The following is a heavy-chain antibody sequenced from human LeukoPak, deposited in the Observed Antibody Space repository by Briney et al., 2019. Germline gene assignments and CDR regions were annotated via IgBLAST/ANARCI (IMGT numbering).Heavy chain of an antibody. CDR1: GFTFSSYE. CDR3: ARVDRTVTTYLDDH. CDR2: ISSSGSTI. J-gene: IGHJ4*02. V-gene: IGHV3-48*03. Sequence: GGSLRLSCAASGFTFSSYERNWVRQAPGKGLEWVSYISSSGSTIYYADSVNGRFTMSKDNAKNSLYLQMNSLRAEDTAVYYCARVDRTVTTYLDDHWGQGTLVTVSS. D-gene: IGHD4-17*01.